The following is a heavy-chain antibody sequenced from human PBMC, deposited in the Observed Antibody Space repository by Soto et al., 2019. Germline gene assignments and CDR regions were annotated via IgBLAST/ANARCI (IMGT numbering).Heavy chain of an antibody. Sequence: GGSLRLSCAASGFTFKNAWMNWVRQAPGKGLEWVARIKTKTDGGATDYIAPVKGRFTISRDDSEDTLYLQMNSLKTEDTAVYYCTTEGYSSGWYCTWGQGTLVTVSS. D-gene: IGHD6-19*01. V-gene: IGHV3-15*07. CDR1: GFTFKNAW. CDR3: TTEGYSSGWYCT. J-gene: IGHJ5*02. CDR2: IKTKTDGGAT.